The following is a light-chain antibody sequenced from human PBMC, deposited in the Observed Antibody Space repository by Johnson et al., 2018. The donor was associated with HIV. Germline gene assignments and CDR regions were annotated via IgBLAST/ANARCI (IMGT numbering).Light chain of an antibody. J-gene: IGLJ1*01. CDR3: GTWDSYLPAGV. CDR2: DNY. V-gene: IGLV1-51*01. Sequence: QSILTQPPSVSAAPGQKVTISCSGSSSNIGNNYVSWYQQLPGTAPKLLIYDNYKRPSGISDRFSASKSGTSATLGITGLQTGDEADYYCGTWDSYLPAGVFGSGTKVTVL. CDR1: SSNIGNNY.